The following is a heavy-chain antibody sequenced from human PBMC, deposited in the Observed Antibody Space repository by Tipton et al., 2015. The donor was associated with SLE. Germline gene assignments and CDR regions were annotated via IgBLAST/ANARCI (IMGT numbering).Heavy chain of an antibody. CDR2: INHSGTT. Sequence: TLSLTCAVYGGSFSGYYWSWIRQPPGKGLEWLGEINHSGTTNYKSSLKSRVTISVDTSKNQFSLRLSSVTAADTALYYCARGYSGIWFDPWGQGTLVTVSS. J-gene: IGHJ5*02. CDR1: GGSFSGYY. V-gene: IGHV4-34*01. D-gene: IGHD1-26*01. CDR3: ARGYSGIWFDP.